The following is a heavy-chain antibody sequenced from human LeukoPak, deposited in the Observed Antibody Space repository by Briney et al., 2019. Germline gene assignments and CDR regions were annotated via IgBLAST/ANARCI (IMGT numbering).Heavy chain of an antibody. CDR1: GGSFSGYY. CDR2: INHSGST. Sequence: SETLSLTCAVYGGSFSGYYWSWIRQPPGKGLEWIGEINHSGSTNYNPSLKSRVTISVDTSKTQFSLKLSSVTAADTAVYYCASAFSGSYRIDYWGQGNLVTVSS. V-gene: IGHV4-34*01. CDR3: ASAFSGSYRIDY. D-gene: IGHD3-16*02. J-gene: IGHJ4*02.